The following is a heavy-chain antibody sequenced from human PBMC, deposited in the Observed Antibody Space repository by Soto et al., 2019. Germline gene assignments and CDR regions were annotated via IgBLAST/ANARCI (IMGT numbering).Heavy chain of an antibody. V-gene: IGHV2-5*01. Sequence: SGPTLVNPTQTLTLTCTFSGFSLSTSGVGVGWIRQPPGKALEWLALIYWSDVKRYSPSLKSRFTITKDTSRNRVGLTITSMDPVNTATYYCAHGAIYTSTWFYFDNRGQGTLVTVAS. CDR2: IYWSDVK. CDR1: GFSLSTSGVG. J-gene: IGHJ4*02. CDR3: AHGAIYTSTWFYFDN. D-gene: IGHD6-13*01.